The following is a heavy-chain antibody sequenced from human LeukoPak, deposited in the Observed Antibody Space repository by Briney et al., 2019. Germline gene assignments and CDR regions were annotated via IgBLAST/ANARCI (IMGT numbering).Heavy chain of an antibody. Sequence: PGGSLRLSCAASGFTFGSYSMNWVRQAPGKGLEWVSSISSSSSYIYYADSVKGRFTISRDNAKNSLYLQMNSLRAEDTAVYYCPRGPGLRLTGYYFDYWGQGTLVTVSS. CDR3: PRGPGLRLTGYYFDY. CDR2: ISSSSSYI. D-gene: IGHD3-9*01. V-gene: IGHV3-21*01. CDR1: GFTFGSYS. J-gene: IGHJ4*02.